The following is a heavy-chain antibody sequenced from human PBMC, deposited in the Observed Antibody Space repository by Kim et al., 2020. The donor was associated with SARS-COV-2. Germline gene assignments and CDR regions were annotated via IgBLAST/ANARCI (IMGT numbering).Heavy chain of an antibody. CDR3: ASQNRTSGYYYYGMDV. V-gene: IGHV1-69*13. CDR1: GRTFSSYA. Sequence: SVKVSCKASGRTFSSYAISWVRQAPGQGLEWMGGIIPIFGTANYAQKFQGRVTITADESTSTAYMELSSLRSEDTAVYYCASQNRTSGYYYYGMDVWGQGTTVTVSS. CDR2: IIPIFGTA. D-gene: IGHD3-10*01. J-gene: IGHJ6*02.